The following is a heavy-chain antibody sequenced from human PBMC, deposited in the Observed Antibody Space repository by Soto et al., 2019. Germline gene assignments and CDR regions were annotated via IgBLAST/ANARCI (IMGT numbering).Heavy chain of an antibody. Sequence: EVQLVESGGGLVQPGRSLRLSCAASGFTFDDYAMHWVRQAPGKGLEWVSGISWNSGSIGYADSVKGRFTISRDNAKNSLYLQMNSLRVEDTALYYCAKDLGYSGYDYHAFDIWGQGTMVTVSS. CDR1: GFTFDDYA. CDR3: AKDLGYSGYDYHAFDI. CDR2: ISWNSGSI. V-gene: IGHV3-9*01. J-gene: IGHJ3*02. D-gene: IGHD5-12*01.